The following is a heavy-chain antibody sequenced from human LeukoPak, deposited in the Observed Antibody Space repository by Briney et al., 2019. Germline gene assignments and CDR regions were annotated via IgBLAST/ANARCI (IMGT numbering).Heavy chain of an antibody. D-gene: IGHD3-10*01. Sequence: PSETLSLTCAVYGGSFSDYYWTWIRQPPGKGLEWVGEINHSGSTNYNPSLKSRVTISVDTSKNQFSLKLSSVTAADTAVYYCARHRITMVRGGLDYWGQGTLVTVSS. CDR2: INHSGST. CDR1: GGSFSDYY. CDR3: ARHRITMVRGGLDY. V-gene: IGHV4-34*01. J-gene: IGHJ4*02.